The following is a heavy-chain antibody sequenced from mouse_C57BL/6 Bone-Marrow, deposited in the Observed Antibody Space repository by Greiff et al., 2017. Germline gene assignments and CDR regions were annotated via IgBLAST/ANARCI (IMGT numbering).Heavy chain of an antibody. J-gene: IGHJ3*01. CDR3: ARGAGDGYYLPWFAY. CDR2: IYPRSGNT. D-gene: IGHD2-3*01. Sequence: VQLQQSGAELARPGASVKLSCKASGYTFTSYGISWVKQRTGQGLEWIGEIYPRSGNTYYNEKFKGKATLTADKSSSTAYMELRSLTSADSAVYFCARGAGDGYYLPWFAYWGQGTLVTVSA. CDR1: GYTFTSYG. V-gene: IGHV1-81*01.